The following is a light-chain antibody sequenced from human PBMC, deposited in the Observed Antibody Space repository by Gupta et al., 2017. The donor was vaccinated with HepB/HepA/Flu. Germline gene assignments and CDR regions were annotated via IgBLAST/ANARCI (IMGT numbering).Light chain of an antibody. CDR3: SSYAGSNNLV. Sequence: QSALTQPPSASGSPGQSVTISCTGTSSDIGGYKYVNWYQQHPGKAPKVMIYEVSKRPSGVPDRFSGSKSGNTASLTVSGLQAEDEADYYCSSYAGSNNLVFGGGTKVTVL. CDR1: SSDIGGYKY. V-gene: IGLV2-8*01. CDR2: EVS. J-gene: IGLJ3*02.